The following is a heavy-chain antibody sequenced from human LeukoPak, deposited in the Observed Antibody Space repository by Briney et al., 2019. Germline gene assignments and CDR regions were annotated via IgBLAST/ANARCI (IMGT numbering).Heavy chain of an antibody. D-gene: IGHD4-17*01. J-gene: IGHJ4*02. CDR3: ARDLDYGDPYYFDY. CDR2: ISPNSGGT. V-gene: IGHV1-2*02. CDR1: GYTFTGYY. Sequence: ASVKVSCKASGYTFTGYYMHWVRQAPGQGLGGRGGISPNSGGTNYAQKFQGRVTMTRDTSISTAYMELSRLRSDDTAVYYCARDLDYGDPYYFDYWGQGTLFTVSS.